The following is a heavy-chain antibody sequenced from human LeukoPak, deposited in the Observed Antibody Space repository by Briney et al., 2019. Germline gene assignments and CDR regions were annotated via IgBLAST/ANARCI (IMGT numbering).Heavy chain of an antibody. CDR1: GGSFSGYY. Sequence: SETLSLTCAVYGGSFSGYYWSWVRQPPGKGLEWIGEINHSGSTNYNPSLKSRVTISVDTSKNQFSLKLSSVTAADTAVYYCARVLDGYTDYWGQGTLVTVSS. D-gene: IGHD5-24*01. CDR3: ARVLDGYTDY. CDR2: INHSGST. J-gene: IGHJ4*02. V-gene: IGHV4-34*01.